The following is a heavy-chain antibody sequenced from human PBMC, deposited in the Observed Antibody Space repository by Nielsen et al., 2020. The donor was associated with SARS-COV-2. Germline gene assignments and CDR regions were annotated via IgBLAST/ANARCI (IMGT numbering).Heavy chain of an antibody. J-gene: IGHJ6*02. Sequence: GESLKISCAASGFTFSHFAMNWVRQAPGKGLEWVSTIGVSGGGTYYADSLKGRFTISRDNSKNTLYLQMNSLGADDTAIYYCTRRVAGGTMDVWGQGTTVTVSS. D-gene: IGHD6-19*01. CDR3: TRRVAGGTMDV. V-gene: IGHV3-23*01. CDR1: GFTFSHFA. CDR2: IGVSGGGT.